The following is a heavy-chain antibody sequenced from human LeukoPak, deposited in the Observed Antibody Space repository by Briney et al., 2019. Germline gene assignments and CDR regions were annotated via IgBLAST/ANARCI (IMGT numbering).Heavy chain of an antibody. CDR3: ASLITMIVENAFDI. Sequence: ASVKVSCKASGYTFTSYYMHWVRQAPGQGLEWMGIINPSGGSTSYAQKFQGRVTITADESTSTAYMELSSLRSEDTAVYYCASLITMIVENAFDIWGQGTMVTVSS. V-gene: IGHV1-46*01. J-gene: IGHJ3*02. CDR1: GYTFTSYY. CDR2: INPSGGST. D-gene: IGHD3-22*01.